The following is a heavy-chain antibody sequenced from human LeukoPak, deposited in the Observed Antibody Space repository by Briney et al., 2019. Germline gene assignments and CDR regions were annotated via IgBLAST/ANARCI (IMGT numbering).Heavy chain of an antibody. J-gene: IGHJ1*01. CDR2: ISSSSSYT. D-gene: IGHD6-19*01. CDR3: ARGAVGVAVAGTTIEYFQH. Sequence: LSLTCAVYGGSFSGYYWSWIRQAPGKGLEWVSYISSSSSYTNYADSVKGRFTISRDNAKNSLYLQMNSLRAEDTAVYYCARGAVGVAVAGTTIEYFQHWGQGTLVTVSS. V-gene: IGHV3-11*05. CDR1: GGSFSGYY.